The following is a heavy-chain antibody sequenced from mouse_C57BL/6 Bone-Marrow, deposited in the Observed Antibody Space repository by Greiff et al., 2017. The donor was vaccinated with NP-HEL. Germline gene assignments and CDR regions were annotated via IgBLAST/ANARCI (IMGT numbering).Heavy chain of an antibody. J-gene: IGHJ1*03. Sequence: EVMLVESGGGLVQPGESLKLSCESNEYEFPSHDMSWVRKTPEKRLELVAAINSDGGSTYYPDTMERRFIISRDNTKKTLYLQMSSLRSEDTALYYCARGGYYYGSWYFDVWGTGTTVTVSS. D-gene: IGHD1-1*01. CDR1: EYEFPSHD. CDR3: ARGGYYYGSWYFDV. V-gene: IGHV5-2*01. CDR2: INSDGGST.